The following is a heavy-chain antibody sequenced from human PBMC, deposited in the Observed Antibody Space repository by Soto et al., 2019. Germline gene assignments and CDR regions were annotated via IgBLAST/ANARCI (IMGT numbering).Heavy chain of an antibody. CDR1: GFTFTNAW. J-gene: IGHJ4*02. CDR2: IRSKTDGGTT. Sequence: EVQLVESGGGLVKPGGSLRLSCAASGFTFTNAWMNWFRQAPGKGLEWVGRIRSKTDGGTTEYAAPVKGRFTISRDDSKNTVYLQMNTLETEDTAVYYCTPRSVILPPARFAYWGQGTLVTVSS. V-gene: IGHV3-15*07. D-gene: IGHD2-2*01. CDR3: TPRSVILPPARFAY.